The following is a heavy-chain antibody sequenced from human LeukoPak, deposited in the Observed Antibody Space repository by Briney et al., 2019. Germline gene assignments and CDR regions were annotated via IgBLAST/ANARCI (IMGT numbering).Heavy chain of an antibody. Sequence: PSETLSLTCTVSGGSISSYYWSWIRQPPGKGLEWIGYIYYSGSTNYNPSLKSRVTISVDTSKNQFSLKLSSVTAADTAVYYCARVDGSSSRYYYYYMDVWGKATTVTVSS. J-gene: IGHJ6*03. D-gene: IGHD6-6*01. V-gene: IGHV4-59*01. CDR1: GGSISSYY. CDR2: IYYSGST. CDR3: ARVDGSSSRYYYYYMDV.